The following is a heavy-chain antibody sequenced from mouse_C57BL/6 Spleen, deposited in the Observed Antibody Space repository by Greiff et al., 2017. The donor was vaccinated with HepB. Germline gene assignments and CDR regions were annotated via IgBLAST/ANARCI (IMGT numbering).Heavy chain of an antibody. D-gene: IGHD2-5*01. CDR3: ARDSNCWYFDV. J-gene: IGHJ1*03. CDR1: GFTFSSYA. CDR2: ISDGGSYT. Sequence: EVMLVESGGGLVKPGGSLKLSCAASGFTFSSYAMSWVRQTPEKRLEWVATISDGGSYTYYPDNVKGRFTISRDNAKNNLYLQMSHLTSEDTAMYYCARDSNCWYFDVWGTGTTVTVSS. V-gene: IGHV5-4*01.